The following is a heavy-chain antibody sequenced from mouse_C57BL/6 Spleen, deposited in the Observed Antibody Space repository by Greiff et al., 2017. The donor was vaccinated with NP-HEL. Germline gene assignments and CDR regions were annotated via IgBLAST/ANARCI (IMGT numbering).Heavy chain of an antibody. V-gene: IGHV1-82*01. J-gene: IGHJ2*01. D-gene: IGHD2-1*01. Sequence: VKLMESGPELVKPGASVKISCKASGYAFSSSWMNWVKQRPGKGLEWIGRIYPGDGDTNYNGKFKGKATLTADKSSSTAYMQLSSLTSEDSAVYFCARDGNGGWGQGTTLTVSS. CDR3: ARDGNGG. CDR1: GYAFSSSW. CDR2: IYPGDGDT.